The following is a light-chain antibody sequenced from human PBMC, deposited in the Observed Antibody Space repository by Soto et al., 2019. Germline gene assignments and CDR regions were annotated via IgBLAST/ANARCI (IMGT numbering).Light chain of an antibody. CDR1: QTISSW. J-gene: IGKJ1*01. V-gene: IGKV1-5*01. Sequence: DIQMTQSPSTLSASVGDRVTITCRASQTISSWLAWYQQKPGKAPYLMISDVSSLERGVPPRFSGSGSGTEFTLTISSMQPDDFATFYCQQYNGYSRTFGQGTKVDIK. CDR2: DVS. CDR3: QQYNGYSRT.